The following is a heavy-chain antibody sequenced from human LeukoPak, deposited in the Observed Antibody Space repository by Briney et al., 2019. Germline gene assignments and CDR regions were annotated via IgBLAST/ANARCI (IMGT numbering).Heavy chain of an antibody. CDR3: AEVEINWSMDITDY. CDR2: IDPSGVDT. J-gene: IGHJ4*02. CDR1: GFTFSSYA. Sequence: AEGSLRLSCAVSGFTFSSYAMSWVRQAPGKGLDWVSAIDPSGVDTFYADSVRGRFTISRDNSKHTLYLQMNSLRADDTAVYYCAEVEINWSMDITDYWGQGTLVTVSS. D-gene: IGHD5-12*01. V-gene: IGHV3-23*01.